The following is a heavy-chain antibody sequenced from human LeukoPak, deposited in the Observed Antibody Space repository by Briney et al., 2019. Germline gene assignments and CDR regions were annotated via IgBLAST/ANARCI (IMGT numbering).Heavy chain of an antibody. CDR1: GYTFTSYY. CDR2: INPSGGTT. CDR3: ARGIVGATTRRRYYFDY. Sequence: VASVKVSCTASGYTFTSYYMHWVRQAPGQGLEWMGVINPSGGTTSNTQKFQGRGTMTRDTSTSTVYMELSGLKSDDTALYHCARGIVGATTRRRYYFDYWGQGTLVTVSS. V-gene: IGHV1-46*01. D-gene: IGHD1-26*01. J-gene: IGHJ4*02.